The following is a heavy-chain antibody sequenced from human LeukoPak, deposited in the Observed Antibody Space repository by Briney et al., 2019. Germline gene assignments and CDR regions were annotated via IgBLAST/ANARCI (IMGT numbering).Heavy chain of an antibody. CDR1: GASISSYY. CDR2: ISTSGST. Sequence: PSETLSLTCTVSGASISSYYWNWIRQPAGKGLECIGRISTSGSTNYNPSLKSRATMSVDTSKNQFSLKLSSVTAADTAVYYCARVGAAAGTPFSDYHYSINVWGKGTTVTVSS. V-gene: IGHV4-4*07. CDR3: ARVGAAAGTPFSDYHYSINV. D-gene: IGHD6-13*01. J-gene: IGHJ6*03.